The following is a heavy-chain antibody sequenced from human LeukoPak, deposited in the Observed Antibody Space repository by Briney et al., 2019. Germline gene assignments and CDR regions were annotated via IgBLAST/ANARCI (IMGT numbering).Heavy chain of an antibody. CDR3: ARDLGAAGYYYGMDV. J-gene: IGHJ6*02. CDR2: ISYDGSNK. Sequence: GRSLRLSCAASGFTFSSYAMHWVRQAPGKGLEWVAVISYDGSNKYYADSVKGRFTISRDNSKNTLYLQMNSLRAEDTAVYYCARDLGAAGYYYGMDVWGQGTTVTVSS. V-gene: IGHV3-30-3*01. CDR1: GFTFSSYA. D-gene: IGHD1-26*01.